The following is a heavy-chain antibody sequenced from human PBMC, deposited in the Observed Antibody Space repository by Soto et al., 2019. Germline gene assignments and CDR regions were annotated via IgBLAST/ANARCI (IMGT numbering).Heavy chain of an antibody. CDR3: ARAGDYSSSSDNYFFMDV. J-gene: IGHJ6*03. CDR2: IIPVLGVT. D-gene: IGHD2-21*01. Sequence: QLQLVQSGAEVKTPGSSVKVSCKTSGGTFNRNRDTWVRQAPGQGLEWMGRIIPVLGVTNYAQTFQGRLTITADRGTNTAFMELTSLTSEDTAVYFCARAGDYSSSSDNYFFMDVWGKGTRVTVSS. CDR1: GGTFNRNR. V-gene: IGHV1-69*02.